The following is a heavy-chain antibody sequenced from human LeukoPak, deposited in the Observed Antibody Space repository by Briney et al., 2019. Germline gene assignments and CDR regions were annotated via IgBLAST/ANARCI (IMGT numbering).Heavy chain of an antibody. CDR1: GFTFSSYA. V-gene: IGHV3-23*01. Sequence: GGSLRLSCAASGFTFSSYAMSWVRQAPGKGLEWVSGISATGGNTDHADSVKGRFTISRDNSKDTLYLQMNSLRAEDTAVYYCAKERTTSDYYFDYWGQGTLVTVSS. CDR2: ISATGGNT. J-gene: IGHJ4*02. D-gene: IGHD2-21*02. CDR3: AKERTTSDYYFDY.